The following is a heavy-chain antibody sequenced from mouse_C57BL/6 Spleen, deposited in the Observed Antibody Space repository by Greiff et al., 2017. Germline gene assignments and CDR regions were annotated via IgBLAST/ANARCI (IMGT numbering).Heavy chain of an antibody. CDR1: GFTFSSYA. D-gene: IGHD2-1*01. V-gene: IGHV5-4*03. CDR3: ARGGSLPMDY. CDR2: ISDGGSYT. Sequence: EVKLVESGGGLVKPGGSLKLSCAASGFTFSSYAMSWVRQTPEKRLEWVATISDGGSYTYYPDNVKGRFTISRDNAKNNLYLQMSHLKSEDTAMYYCARGGSLPMDYWGQGTSVTVSS. J-gene: IGHJ4*01.